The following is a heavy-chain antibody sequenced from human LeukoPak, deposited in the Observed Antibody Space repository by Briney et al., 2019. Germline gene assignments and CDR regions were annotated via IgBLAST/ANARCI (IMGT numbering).Heavy chain of an antibody. J-gene: IGHJ5*02. D-gene: IGHD6-19*01. CDR1: GYTFTSYY. Sequence: ASVKVSCKASGYTFTSYYMHWVRQAPGQGLEWMGIINPSGGSTSYAQKFQGRVTMTRDMSTSTVYMELSSLRSEDTAVYYCARGRPGIAVAGTRRWFDPWGQGTLVTVSS. CDR2: INPSGGST. CDR3: ARGRPGIAVAGTRRWFDP. V-gene: IGHV1-46*01.